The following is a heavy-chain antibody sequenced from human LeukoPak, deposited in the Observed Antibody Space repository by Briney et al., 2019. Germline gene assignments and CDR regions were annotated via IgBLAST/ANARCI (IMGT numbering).Heavy chain of an antibody. CDR1: GYTLTELS. CDR3: ATERGNYYGSGSYSWWFDP. CDR2: FDPEDVQT. D-gene: IGHD3-10*01. V-gene: IGHV1-24*01. Sequence: GASVKVSCKVSGYTLTELSMHWVRQAPGKGLEWMGGFDPEDVQTIYAQKFQGRVTMTEDTSTDTAYMELSSLRSEDTAVYYCATERGNYYGSGSYSWWFDPWGQGTLVTVSS. J-gene: IGHJ5*02.